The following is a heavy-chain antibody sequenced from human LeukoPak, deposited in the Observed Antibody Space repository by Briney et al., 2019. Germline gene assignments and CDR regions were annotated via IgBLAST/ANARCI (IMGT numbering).Heavy chain of an antibody. D-gene: IGHD3-10*01. Sequence: SGPTLVNPTQTLTLTCTFSGFSLSTRGGGVGWIRQPPGKALEWLAFIFWDDDKRYSPSLKSRLTITKDTSKNQVVLTMTNLDPVDTATYYCAHRPHYSGSGSYSFQHWGQGTLVTVSS. CDR3: AHRPHYSGSGSYSFQH. CDR2: IFWDDDK. CDR1: GFSLSTRGGG. V-gene: IGHV2-5*02. J-gene: IGHJ1*01.